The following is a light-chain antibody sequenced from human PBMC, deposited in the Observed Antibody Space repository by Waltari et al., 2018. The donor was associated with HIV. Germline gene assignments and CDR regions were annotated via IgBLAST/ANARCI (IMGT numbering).Light chain of an antibody. CDR3: QQYDDLPLT. V-gene: IGKV1-33*01. Sequence: DIQITQSPSSLSASLGDRVTITCQASQDISDCLNWYQPKPGKAPKLLIYDASILQTGVPSRFSGSGSVTDFTFTISSLQAEDIATYYCQQYDDLPLTFGGGTKVE. CDR2: DAS. CDR1: QDISDC. J-gene: IGKJ4*01.